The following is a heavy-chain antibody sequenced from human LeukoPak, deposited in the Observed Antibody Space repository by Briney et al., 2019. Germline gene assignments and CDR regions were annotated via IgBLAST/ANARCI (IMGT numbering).Heavy chain of an antibody. CDR2: IRSKANSYAT. J-gene: IGHJ4*02. V-gene: IGHV3-73*01. CDR1: GFTFSGSA. D-gene: IGHD5-18*01. CDR3: ARVYSYGLAAFDY. Sequence: GGSLRLSCAASGFTFSGSAMHWVRQASGKGLEWVGRIRSKANSYATAYAASVEGRFTISRDDSKNTAYLQMNSLRAEDTAVYYCARVYSYGLAAFDYWGQGTLVTVSS.